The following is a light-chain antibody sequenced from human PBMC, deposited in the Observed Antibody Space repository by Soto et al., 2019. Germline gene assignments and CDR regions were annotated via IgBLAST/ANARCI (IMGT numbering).Light chain of an antibody. V-gene: IGKV3-20*01. Sequence: EFVLTQSPGTLSLSPGERATLSCRASQTVRNNYLAWYQQKPGQAPRLLIYDASSRATGIPDRFSGGGSGTDFTLTISILEPEDLAVYDCQQFSSYPLTVGGGTKVEIK. CDR2: DAS. CDR3: QQFSSYPLT. CDR1: QTVRNNY. J-gene: IGKJ4*01.